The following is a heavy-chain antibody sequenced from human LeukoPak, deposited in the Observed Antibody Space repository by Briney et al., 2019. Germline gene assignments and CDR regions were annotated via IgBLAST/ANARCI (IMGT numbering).Heavy chain of an antibody. CDR1: GGSISSYY. J-gene: IGHJ4*02. V-gene: IGHV4-34*01. Sequence: SETLSLTCTVFGGSISSYYWSWIRQPPGKGLEWIGEINHSGSTNYNPSLKSRVTVSVDTSKSQFSLKLSSVTAADTAVYYCARWSRSSSWQLFDYWGQGTLVTVSS. CDR2: INHSGST. D-gene: IGHD6-13*01. CDR3: ARWSRSSSWQLFDY.